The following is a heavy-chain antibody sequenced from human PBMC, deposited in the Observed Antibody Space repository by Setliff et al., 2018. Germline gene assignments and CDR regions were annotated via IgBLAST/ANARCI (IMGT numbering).Heavy chain of an antibody. J-gene: IGHJ2*01. V-gene: IGHV1-8*02. Sequence: ASVKVSCKASGGTFRTFAINWVRQAPGQGLEWMGGNIPNSGNTGYAQKFQGRVTMTRNTSISTAYMELSSLRSEGTAVYYCARLEGGDYWYFDLWGRGTLVTVSS. CDR2: NIPNSGNT. D-gene: IGHD4-17*01. CDR3: ARLEGGDYWYFDL. CDR1: GGTFRTFA.